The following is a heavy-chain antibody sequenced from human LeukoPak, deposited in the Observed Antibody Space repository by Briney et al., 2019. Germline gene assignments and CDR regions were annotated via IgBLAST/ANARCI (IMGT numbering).Heavy chain of an antibody. V-gene: IGHV3-64*01. CDR1: GFTFSSYA. CDR3: AREGPSSRWWTFGY. CDR2: ISSNGGST. Sequence: GGSLRLSCAASGFTFSSYAMHWVRQAPGKGLEYVSAISSNGGSTYYANSVKGRFTISRDNSKNTLYLQMGSLRAEDMAVYYCAREGPSSRWWTFGYWGQGTLVTVSS. J-gene: IGHJ4*02. D-gene: IGHD6-13*01.